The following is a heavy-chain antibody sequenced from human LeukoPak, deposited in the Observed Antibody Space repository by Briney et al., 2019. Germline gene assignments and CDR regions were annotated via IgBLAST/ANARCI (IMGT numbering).Heavy chain of an antibody. CDR3: ARDNDSSGNDAFDI. V-gene: IGHV4-59*01. CDR1: GGSISSYY. J-gene: IGHJ3*02. D-gene: IGHD3-22*01. CDR2: IYYSGST. Sequence: SETLSLTWTVSGGSISSYYWSWIRQPPGKGLEWIGYIYYSGSTNYNPSLKSRVTISVDTSKNQFSLKLSSVTAADTAVYYCARDNDSSGNDAFDIWGQGTMVTVSS.